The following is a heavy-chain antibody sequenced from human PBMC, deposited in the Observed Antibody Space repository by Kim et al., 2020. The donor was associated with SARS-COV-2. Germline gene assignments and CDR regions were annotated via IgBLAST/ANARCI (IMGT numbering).Heavy chain of an antibody. CDR3: AGGGGWLTDH. V-gene: IGHV4-59*01. CDR2: IRYSGDT. D-gene: IGHD6-19*01. Sequence: SETLSLTCIVSGDSINNYYWNRIRQPPGKGLEWIGHIRYSGDTNYNPSLKSRVTMSVDTSQNQFSLKLNSMTAADTAVYFCAGGGGWLTDHWGQGTLVIVSS. CDR1: GDSINNYY. J-gene: IGHJ4*02.